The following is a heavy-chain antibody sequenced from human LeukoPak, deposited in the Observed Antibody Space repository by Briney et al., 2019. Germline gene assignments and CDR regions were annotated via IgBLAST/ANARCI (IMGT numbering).Heavy chain of an antibody. V-gene: IGHV4-31*03. J-gene: IGHJ4*02. CDR3: ARAFPTMGGY. Sequence: SETLSLTCTVSGGSISSGGYYWSWIRQHPGKGLEWIGYIYYSGSTYYNPSLESRVAMSLDTSKNQFSLKLSSVTAADTAVYYCARAFPTMGGYWGQGTLVTVSS. D-gene: IGHD3-10*01. CDR2: IYYSGST. CDR1: GGSISSGGYY.